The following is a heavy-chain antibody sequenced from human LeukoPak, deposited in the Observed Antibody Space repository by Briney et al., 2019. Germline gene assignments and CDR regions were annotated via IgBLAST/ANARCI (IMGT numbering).Heavy chain of an antibody. CDR3: ARVVGSYCSSTSCLDWFDP. CDR1: GGSISSYY. J-gene: IGHJ5*02. CDR2: IYYSGST. D-gene: IGHD2-2*01. Sequence: SETLSLTCTVSGGSISSYYWSWVRQPPGKGLEWIGYIYYSGSTNYNPSLKSRVTISVDTSKNQFSLKLSSVTAADTAVYYCARVVGSYCSSTSCLDWFDPCGQGTLVTVSS. V-gene: IGHV4-59*01.